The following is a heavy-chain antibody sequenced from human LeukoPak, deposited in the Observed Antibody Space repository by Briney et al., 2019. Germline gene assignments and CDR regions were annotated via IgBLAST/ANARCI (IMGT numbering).Heavy chain of an antibody. CDR2: IYPGDSDT. CDR1: GYSFTSYW. V-gene: IGHV5-51*01. CDR3: ARCDDILTGYYPFDY. Sequence: GESLKISCKGSGYSFTSYWIGWVRQMPGKGLEWMGIIYPGDSDTRYSPSFQGQVTISADKSISTAYLQWSSLKASDTAMYYCARCDDILTGYYPFDYWGQGTLVTVSS. D-gene: IGHD3-9*01. J-gene: IGHJ4*02.